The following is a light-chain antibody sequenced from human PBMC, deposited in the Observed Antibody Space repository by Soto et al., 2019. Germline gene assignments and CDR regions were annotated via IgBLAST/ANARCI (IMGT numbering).Light chain of an antibody. Sequence: QSVLTQPPSASGTPGQRVTISCSGSSSNIGGNTVNWYQHLPGSAPKLLIYSDNQRPSGVPDRFSGSKSGTSASLAISGLQSEDEADYYCATWDDSLNGPLFGGGTKLTVL. J-gene: IGLJ2*01. V-gene: IGLV1-44*01. CDR1: SSNIGGNT. CDR3: ATWDDSLNGPL. CDR2: SDN.